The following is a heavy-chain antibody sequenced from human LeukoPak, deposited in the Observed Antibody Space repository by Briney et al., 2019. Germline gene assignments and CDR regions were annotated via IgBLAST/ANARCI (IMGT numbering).Heavy chain of an antibody. CDR3: ARGRAGLRIAARPFDY. V-gene: IGHV4-34*01. J-gene: IGHJ4*02. D-gene: IGHD6-6*01. CDR2: INHSGST. CDR1: GGSFRGYY. Sequence: SETLSLTCAVYGGSFRGYYWSWIRQPPGKGLEWIGEINHSGSTNYNPSLKSRVTISVDTSKNQFSLKLSSVTAADTAVYYCARGRAGLRIAARPFDYWGQGTLVTVSS.